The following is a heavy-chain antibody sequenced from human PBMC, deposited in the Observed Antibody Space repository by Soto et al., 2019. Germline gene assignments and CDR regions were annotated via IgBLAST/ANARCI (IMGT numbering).Heavy chain of an antibody. CDR3: ARSGRQQLVSWFDP. CDR2: MNPNSGNT. CDR1: GYTFTSYD. J-gene: IGHJ5*02. V-gene: IGHV1-8*01. D-gene: IGHD6-13*01. Sequence: QVQLVQSGAEVKKPGASVKVSCKASGYTFTSYDINWVRQATGQGLEWMGWMNPNSGNTGYAQKVQGRVSMTRNTSISTAYMELSSLRSEDTAVYYCARSGRQQLVSWFDPWGQGTLVTVSS.